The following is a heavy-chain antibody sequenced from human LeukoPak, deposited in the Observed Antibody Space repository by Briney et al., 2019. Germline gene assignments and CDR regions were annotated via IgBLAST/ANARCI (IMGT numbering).Heavy chain of an antibody. CDR2: IYTSGST. D-gene: IGHD2-2*01. CDR1: GGSISSGSYY. Sequence: KPSETLSLTCTVSGGSISSGSYYWSWIRQPAGKGLEWIGRIYTSGSTNYNPSLKGRVTISVDTSKNQFSLKLSSVTAADTAAYYCARGNVVVPAAMIDPWGQGPLVTVSS. J-gene: IGHJ5*02. CDR3: ARGNVVVPAAMIDP. V-gene: IGHV4-61*02.